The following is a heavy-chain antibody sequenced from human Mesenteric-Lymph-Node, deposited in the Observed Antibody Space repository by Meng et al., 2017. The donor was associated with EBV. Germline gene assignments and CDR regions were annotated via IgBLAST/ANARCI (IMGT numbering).Heavy chain of an antibody. D-gene: IGHD3-10*01. CDR3: ARFQRFGDFD. V-gene: IGHV4-4*02. CDR2: IYHSGST. Sequence: VRLPESGPGLVKPSGTRSLTCAVSGASLSSDNWWSWVRQPPGKWLEWIGEIYHSGSTNYNPSLKSRVTISVDKSKRQFSLKLTSVTAADTAVYHCARFQRFGDFDWGQGTLVTVSS. J-gene: IGHJ4*02. CDR1: GASLSSDNW.